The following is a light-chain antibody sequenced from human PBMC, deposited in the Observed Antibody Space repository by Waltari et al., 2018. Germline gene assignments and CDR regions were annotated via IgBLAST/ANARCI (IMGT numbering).Light chain of an antibody. CDR3: CSYTGSSTSYG. V-gene: IGLV2-23*01. Sequence: QSALSQPASVSGSPGQSLTITCTGASTDLASYNLVAWYQHHPNRAPKLIIYSATKRPSGISHRCSGAKSGATASLRISGLQADDEADYYCCSYTGSSTSYGCGGGTKVTVL. CDR2: SAT. CDR1: STDLASYNL. J-gene: IGLJ1*01.